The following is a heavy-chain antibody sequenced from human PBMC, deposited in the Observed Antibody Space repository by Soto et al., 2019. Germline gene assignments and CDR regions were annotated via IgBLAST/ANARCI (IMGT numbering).Heavy chain of an antibody. CDR3: ATDKYGAGRVGVHS. CDR1: GGTSTIYT. D-gene: IGHD1-26*01. V-gene: IGHV1-69*08. J-gene: IGHJ4*02. Sequence: QVQLVQSGAEVKKPGASLRVSCETSGGTSTIYTITWVRQAPGQGLQWMGRIVPTLRITNYAQEFQGRLTITADSYTSTAHTESTSLTPEDTALYYCATDKYGAGRVGVHSWGQGTLVTVSS. CDR2: IVPTLRIT.